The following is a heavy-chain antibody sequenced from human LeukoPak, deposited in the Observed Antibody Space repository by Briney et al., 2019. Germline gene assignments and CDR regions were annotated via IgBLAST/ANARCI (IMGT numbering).Heavy chain of an antibody. CDR3: ATVVGITMIVVGPFDY. Sequence: SETLSLTCTVSGGSISSSSYYWGWIRQPPGKGLEWIGSIYYSGSTYYNPSLKSRVTISVDTSKNQFSLKLSSVTAADTAVYYCATVVGITMIVVGPFDYWGQGTLVTVSS. D-gene: IGHD3-22*01. CDR1: GGSISSSSYY. V-gene: IGHV4-39*07. J-gene: IGHJ4*02. CDR2: IYYSGST.